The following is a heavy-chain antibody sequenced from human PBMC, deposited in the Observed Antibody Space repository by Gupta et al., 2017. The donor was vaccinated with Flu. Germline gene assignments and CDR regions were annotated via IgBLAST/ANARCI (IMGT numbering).Heavy chain of an antibody. J-gene: IGHJ4*02. CDR1: GFSLSTSGVG. CDR3: AHYNSNDLYSSSWSLHHHFDY. D-gene: IGHD6-13*01. CDR2: IYWNDDK. V-gene: IGHV2-5*01. Sequence: QITLKESGPTLVKPTQTLTLTCTFSGFSLSTSGVGVGWIRQPPGKALEWLALIYWNDDKRYSPSLKSRLTITKDTSKNQVVLTMTNMDPVDTATYYCAHYNSNDLYSSSWSLHHHFDYWGQGTLVTVSS.